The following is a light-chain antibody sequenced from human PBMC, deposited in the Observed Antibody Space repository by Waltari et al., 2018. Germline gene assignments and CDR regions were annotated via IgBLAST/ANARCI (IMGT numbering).Light chain of an antibody. V-gene: IGKV3-15*01. CDR2: GTS. CDR3: QQYDNWPTYT. Sequence: EIVMTQSPATLSVSPGERATLSCRASQSVSINFAWYQQTPGQAPTLLIHGTSTSATGSPDRCSSSGSGTDVTLTISSRQHEDFAVYYCQQYDNWPTYTFGQGTKLEIK. J-gene: IGKJ2*01. CDR1: QSVSIN.